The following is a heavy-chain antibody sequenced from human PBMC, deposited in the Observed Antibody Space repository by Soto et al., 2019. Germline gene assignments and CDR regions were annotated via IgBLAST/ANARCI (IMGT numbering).Heavy chain of an antibody. CDR1: GDSITSSNW. CDR3: AREDSRGSYFFDY. V-gene: IGHV4-4*02. CDR2: IYHSGRT. Sequence: SETLSLTCAVSGDSITSSNWWSRVRQPPGKGLEWIGDIYHSGRTNYNPSLKSRVSTSVDKYKNQFSLKLGFVTAADTAIYYCAREDSRGSYFFDYWGQGALVTVSS. J-gene: IGHJ4*02. D-gene: IGHD1-26*01.